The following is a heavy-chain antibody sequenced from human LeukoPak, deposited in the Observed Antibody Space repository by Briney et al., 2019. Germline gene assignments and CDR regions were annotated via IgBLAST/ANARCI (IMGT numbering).Heavy chain of an antibody. CDR3: AKADSIVGATGIYYFDY. CDR1: GFTFSSYA. CDR2: ISGSGGST. D-gene: IGHD1-26*01. J-gene: IGHJ4*02. V-gene: IGHV3-23*01. Sequence: GGSLRLSCAASGFTFSSYAMSWVRQAPGKGLEWVSAISGSGGSTYYADSVKGRFTISRDNSKNTLYLQMNSLRAEDTAVYYCAKADSIVGATGIYYFDYWGQGTLVTVSS.